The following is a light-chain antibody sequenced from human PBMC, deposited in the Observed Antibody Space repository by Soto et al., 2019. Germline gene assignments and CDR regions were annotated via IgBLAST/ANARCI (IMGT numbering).Light chain of an antibody. CDR3: SSYTSSSTLEV. V-gene: IGLV2-14*01. Sequence: QSALTQPASVSGSPGQSITISCTGTSSDVGGYNYVSWYQQHPGKAPKLMIYDVSNRPSGVSSRFSGSKSGNTASLTISGLQAEDEADYYCSSYTSSSTLEVFGTGTKVTV. CDR1: SSDVGGYNY. CDR2: DVS. J-gene: IGLJ1*01.